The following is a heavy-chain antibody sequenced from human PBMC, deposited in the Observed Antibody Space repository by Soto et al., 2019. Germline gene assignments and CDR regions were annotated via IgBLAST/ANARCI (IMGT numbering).Heavy chain of an antibody. V-gene: IGHV3-21*01. CDR3: AREGAGSSSWYYYYYGMDV. CDR2: ISSSSSYI. J-gene: IGHJ6*02. Sequence: EVQLVESGGGLVKPGGSLRLSCAASGFTFSSYSMNWVRQAPGKGLEWVSSISSSSSYIYYADSVKGRFTISRDNAKNSLYLQMNSLRAEDTAVYYCAREGAGSSSWYYYYYGMDVWGQGTTVTVSS. D-gene: IGHD6-13*01. CDR1: GFTFSSYS.